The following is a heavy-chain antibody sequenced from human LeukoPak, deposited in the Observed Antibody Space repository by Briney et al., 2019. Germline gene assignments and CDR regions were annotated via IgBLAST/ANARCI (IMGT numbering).Heavy chain of an antibody. CDR3: AREAWFGELSH. Sequence: GGSLRLSCAASGFTLSSYAMSWVRQAPGKGLEWVSAIGGSGGSTYYADSVKGRFTISRDNSKNTLYLQMNSLRAEDTAVYYCAREAWFGELSHWGQGTLVTVSS. CDR2: IGGSGGST. CDR1: GFTLSSYA. V-gene: IGHV3-23*01. D-gene: IGHD3-10*01. J-gene: IGHJ4*02.